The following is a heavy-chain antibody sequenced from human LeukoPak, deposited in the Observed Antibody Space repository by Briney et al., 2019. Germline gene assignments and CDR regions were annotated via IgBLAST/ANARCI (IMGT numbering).Heavy chain of an antibody. CDR1: GGTFSSYA. CDR2: IIPIFGTA. V-gene: IGHV1-69*05. Sequence: SVKVSCKASGGTFSSYAISWVRQAPGQGLEWMGRIIPIFGTANYAQKFQGRVTITTDESTGTAYMALSSLRSEDTAVYYCARDTAMAYYFDYWGQGTLVTVSS. CDR3: ARDTAMAYYFDY. D-gene: IGHD5-18*01. J-gene: IGHJ4*02.